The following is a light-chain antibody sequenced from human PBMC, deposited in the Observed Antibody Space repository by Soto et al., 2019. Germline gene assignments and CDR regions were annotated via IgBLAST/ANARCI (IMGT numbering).Light chain of an antibody. Sequence: DIVMTQSPDSLAVSLGESATVTCKSSQRVTYSSNNKNYLAWYQQKPGQPPKLXIYWASTRESGVPDRFSGSGSGTDFTLTISSLQAEDVAVYYCLQYYSFPWTFGQGTKVDIK. J-gene: IGKJ1*01. CDR1: QRVTYSSNNKNY. V-gene: IGKV4-1*01. CDR3: LQYYSFPWT. CDR2: WAS.